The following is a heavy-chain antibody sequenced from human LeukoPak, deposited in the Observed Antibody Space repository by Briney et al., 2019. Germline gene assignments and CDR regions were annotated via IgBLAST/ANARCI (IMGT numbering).Heavy chain of an antibody. Sequence: PSETLSLTCTVPGGSISSYYWSWIRQPPGKGLEWIGYIYYSGSTNYNPSLKSRVTISVDTSKNQFSLKLSSVTAADTAVYYCAGLDIVVVPAAPGANWFDPWGQGTLVTVSS. V-gene: IGHV4-59*01. D-gene: IGHD2-2*03. CDR3: AGLDIVVVPAAPGANWFDP. CDR2: IYYSGST. CDR1: GGSISSYY. J-gene: IGHJ5*02.